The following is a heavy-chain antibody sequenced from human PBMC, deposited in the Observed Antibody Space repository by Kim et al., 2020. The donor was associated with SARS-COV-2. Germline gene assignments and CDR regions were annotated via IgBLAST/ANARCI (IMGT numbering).Heavy chain of an antibody. CDR3: AKDRQITESDPLYYFDY. CDR2: ISGSGGST. D-gene: IGHD3-16*01. V-gene: IGHV3-23*01. CDR1: GFTFSSYA. J-gene: IGHJ4*02. Sequence: GGSLRLSCAASGFTFSSYAMSWVRQAPGKGLEWVSAISGSGGSTYYADSVKGRFSISRDNSKNTLYLQMNSLRVEDTAVYYCAKDRQITESDPLYYFDYWGQGTLVTVSS.